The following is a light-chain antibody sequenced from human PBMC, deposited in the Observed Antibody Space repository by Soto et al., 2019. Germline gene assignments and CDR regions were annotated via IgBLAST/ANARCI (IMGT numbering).Light chain of an antibody. CDR3: PQLNSYPRT. V-gene: IGKV1-9*01. CDR2: AAS. Sequence: DIQLPQSPSFLSASVGDRVTITCRASQGISSYLAWYQQKPGQAPKLLIYAASTLQSGVPSRFSGSGSGTEFTLTISSLQPEDCATYYCPQLNSYPRTFGNGTKVEIK. J-gene: IGKJ1*01. CDR1: QGISSY.